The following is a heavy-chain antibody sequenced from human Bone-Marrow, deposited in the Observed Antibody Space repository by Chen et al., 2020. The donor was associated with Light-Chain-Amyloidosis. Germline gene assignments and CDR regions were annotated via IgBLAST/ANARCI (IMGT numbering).Heavy chain of an antibody. D-gene: IGHD6-13*01. CDR1: GFTFSHYA. CDR2: ISETGATT. Sequence: EVRLLESGGGLVQPGGSLRLSCAVSGFTFSHYAMNWVRQAPGKGLQWISSISETGATTDYEDSVKGRFTISRDNSNNMLYLQLTSLRAEDTAVYYCAKQYLVGGWGQGTLVTVSS. CDR3: AKQYLVGG. V-gene: IGHV3-23*01. J-gene: IGHJ4*02.